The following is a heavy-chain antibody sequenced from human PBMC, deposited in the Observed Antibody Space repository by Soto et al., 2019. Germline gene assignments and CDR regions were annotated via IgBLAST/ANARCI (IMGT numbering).Heavy chain of an antibody. J-gene: IGHJ6*02. CDR1: GGSFSGYY. CDR2: INHSGST. Sequence: QVQLQQWGAGLLKPSETLSLTCAVYGGSFSGYYWSWIRQPPGKGLEWIGEINHSGSTNYNPSLKSRVTXSXDXXKNQCSLKLSSVTAADTAVYYCARVSGIYYYGMDVWGQGTTVTVSS. V-gene: IGHV4-34*01. D-gene: IGHD3-10*01. CDR3: ARVSGIYYYGMDV.